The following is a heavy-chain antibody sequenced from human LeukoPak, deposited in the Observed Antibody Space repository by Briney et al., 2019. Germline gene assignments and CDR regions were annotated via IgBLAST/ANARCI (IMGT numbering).Heavy chain of an antibody. CDR3: ASRTRQGSTSRGAFDI. Sequence: GSLRLSCAASGFTFSIYAMSWVRQAPGKGLEWIGEINHSGSTNYNPSLKSRATISVDTSKNQFSLKLSSVTAADTAVYYCASRTRQGSTSRGAFDIWGQGTMVTVSS. V-gene: IGHV4-34*01. CDR2: INHSGST. D-gene: IGHD2-2*01. J-gene: IGHJ3*02. CDR1: GFTFSIYA.